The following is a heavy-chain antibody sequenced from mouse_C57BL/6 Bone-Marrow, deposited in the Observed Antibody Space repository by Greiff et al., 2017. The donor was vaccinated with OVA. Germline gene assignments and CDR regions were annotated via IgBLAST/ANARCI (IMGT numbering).Heavy chain of an antibody. CDR1: GYTFTSYW. J-gene: IGHJ1*03. D-gene: IGHD1-1*02. V-gene: IGHV1-72*01. CDR3: ARGGRGGWYYWYFDV. CDR2: IDPNSGGT. Sequence: VQLQQSGAELVKPGASVKLSCKASGYTFTSYWMHWVKQRPGRGLEWIGRIDPNSGGTKYNEKFKSKATLTVDKPSSTAYMQLSSLTSEDSAVYEGARGGRGGWYYWYFDVWGTGTTVTVSS.